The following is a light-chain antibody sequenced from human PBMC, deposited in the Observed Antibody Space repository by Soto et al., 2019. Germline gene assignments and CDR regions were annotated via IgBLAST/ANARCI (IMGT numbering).Light chain of an antibody. J-gene: IGKJ1*01. Sequence: DIQMTQSPSTLSASVGDRVTITCRASESISRWLAWYHQKPGKAPKLLIYWASTLDSGVPSRFSGSGSGTDFTLTISSLQPDDFATYYCQQYNTYLWTFGQGTKVEIK. V-gene: IGKV1-5*03. CDR1: ESISRW. CDR3: QQYNTYLWT. CDR2: WAS.